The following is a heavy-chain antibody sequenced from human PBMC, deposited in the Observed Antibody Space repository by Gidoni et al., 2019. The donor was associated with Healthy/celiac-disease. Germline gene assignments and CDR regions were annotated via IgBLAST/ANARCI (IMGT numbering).Heavy chain of an antibody. D-gene: IGHD3-22*01. J-gene: IGHJ3*02. CDR2: INSDGSST. V-gene: IGHV3-74*01. CDR1: GFTFSSYW. Sequence: EVQLVESGGGLVQPGGSLRVSCAASGFTFSSYWRHWGRQAPGKGLVWVSRINSDGSSTSYADSVKGRFTISRDNAKNTLYLQMNSLRAEDTAVYYCAREVGRNYYDSSGYYQSHAFDIWGQGTMVTVSS. CDR3: AREVGRNYYDSSGYYQSHAFDI.